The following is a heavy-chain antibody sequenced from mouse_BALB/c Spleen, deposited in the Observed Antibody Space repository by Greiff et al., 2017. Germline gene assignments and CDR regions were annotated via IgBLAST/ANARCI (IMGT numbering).Heavy chain of an antibody. Sequence: EVKLVESGGGLVKPGGSLKLSCAASGFTFSSYAMSWVRQSPEKRLEWVAEISSGGSYTYYPDTVTGRFTISRDNAKNTLYLEMSSLRSEDTAMYYCASLYDYPWFAYWGQGTLVTVSA. V-gene: IGHV5-9-4*01. CDR2: ISSGGSYT. J-gene: IGHJ3*01. CDR3: ASLYDYPWFAY. CDR1: GFTFSSYA. D-gene: IGHD2-4*01.